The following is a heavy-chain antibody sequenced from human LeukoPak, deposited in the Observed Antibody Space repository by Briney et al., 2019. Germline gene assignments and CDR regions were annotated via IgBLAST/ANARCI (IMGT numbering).Heavy chain of an antibody. CDR1: GYTFTSYG. D-gene: IGHD3-10*01. CDR3: AREGFGDPLQYYYYYYGMDV. V-gene: IGHV1-18*04. CDR2: ISAYNGNT. Sequence: ASVKVSCKASGYTFTSYGISWVRQAPGQGLEWMGWISAYNGNTNYARKLQGRVTMTTDTSTSTAYMELRSLRSDDTAVYYCAREGFGDPLQYYYYYYGMDVWGKGTTVTVSS. J-gene: IGHJ6*04.